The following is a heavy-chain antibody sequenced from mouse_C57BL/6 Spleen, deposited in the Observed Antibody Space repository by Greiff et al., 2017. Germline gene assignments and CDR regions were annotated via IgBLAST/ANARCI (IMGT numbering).Heavy chain of an antibody. CDR3: ARGNSNYVDAMDY. D-gene: IGHD2-5*01. J-gene: IGHJ4*01. Sequence: VQLQQSGAELVKPGASVKMSCKASGYTFTSYWITWVKQRPGQGLEWIGDIYPGSGSTNYNEKFKSKATLTVDTSSSTAYMQLSSLTSEDSAVYYCARGNSNYVDAMDYWGQGTSVTVSS. CDR1: GYTFTSYW. V-gene: IGHV1-55*01. CDR2: IYPGSGST.